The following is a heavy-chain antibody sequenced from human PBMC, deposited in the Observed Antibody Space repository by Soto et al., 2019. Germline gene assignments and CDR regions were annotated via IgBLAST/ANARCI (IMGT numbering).Heavy chain of an antibody. CDR2: INHSGST. Sequence: QVQLQQWGAGLLKPSETLSLTCAVYGGSFSGYYWSWIRQPPGKGLEWIGEINHSGSTNYNPSLKSRVTISVDTSKNQFSLKLSSVTAADTAVYYCARGDIVDTYYFDYWGQGTLVTAAS. J-gene: IGHJ4*02. CDR1: GGSFSGYY. V-gene: IGHV4-34*01. CDR3: ARGDIVDTYYFDY. D-gene: IGHD5-12*01.